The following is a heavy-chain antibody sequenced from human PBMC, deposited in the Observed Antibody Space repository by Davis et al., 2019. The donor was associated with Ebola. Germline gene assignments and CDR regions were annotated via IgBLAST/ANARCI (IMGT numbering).Heavy chain of an antibody. Sequence: GGSLRLSCAASGFTFSSYAMHWVRQAPGKGLEWVAVISYDGSNKYYADSVKGRFTISRDNSKKTLYLKMNSLRAEDTAVYYCAKSGLSFGVVKYHYGMDVWGKGTTVTVSS. V-gene: IGHV3-30-3*02. J-gene: IGHJ6*04. CDR3: AKSGLSFGVVKYHYGMDV. CDR2: ISYDGSNK. CDR1: GFTFSSYA. D-gene: IGHD3-3*01.